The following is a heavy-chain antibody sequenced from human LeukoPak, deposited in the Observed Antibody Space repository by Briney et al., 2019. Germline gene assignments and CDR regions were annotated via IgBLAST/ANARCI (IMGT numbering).Heavy chain of an antibody. CDR1: GGSISGHH. D-gene: IGHD2-2*01. V-gene: IGHV4-59*11. J-gene: IGHJ6*03. Sequence: PSETLSLTCTVSGGSISGHHWSWIRQPPGMGLEWIGYIYYSGTSNGIPHYNPSLERRVTISVDTSKNQFSLSLSSVTAADAARYYCARVGSVVVPAAIPHNYYYYMDVWGKGTTVTVSS. CDR3: ARVGSVVVPAAIPHNYYYYMDV. CDR2: IYYSGTS.